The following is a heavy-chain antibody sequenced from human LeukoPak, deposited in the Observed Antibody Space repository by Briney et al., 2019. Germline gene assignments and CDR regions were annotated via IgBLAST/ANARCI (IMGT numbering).Heavy chain of an antibody. Sequence: GWSLRLSCAASGFTLSSYAMSWVRQAPGKGLEWVSLISGSAGSTYYADSVKGRFTISRDNSKNTLYLQLNSLRAEDTAVYYCAKDSSTSNYYYGMDVWGQGTTVTVSS. J-gene: IGHJ6*02. CDR2: ISGSAGST. D-gene: IGHD6-13*01. CDR1: GFTLSSYA. CDR3: AKDSSTSNYYYGMDV. V-gene: IGHV3-23*01.